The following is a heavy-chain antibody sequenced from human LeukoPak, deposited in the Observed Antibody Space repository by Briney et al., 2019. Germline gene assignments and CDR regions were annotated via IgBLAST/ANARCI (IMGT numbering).Heavy chain of an antibody. CDR1: GYSISSGYY. D-gene: IGHD6-19*01. CDR3: ASRAEGDAFDI. J-gene: IGHJ3*02. Sequence: SETLSLTCTVSGYSISSGYYWGWIRQPPGKGLEWIGSIYHSGSTYYNPSLKSRVTISVDTSKNQFSLKLSSVTAADTAVYYCASRAEGDAFDIWGQGTMVTVSS. CDR2: IYHSGST. V-gene: IGHV4-38-2*02.